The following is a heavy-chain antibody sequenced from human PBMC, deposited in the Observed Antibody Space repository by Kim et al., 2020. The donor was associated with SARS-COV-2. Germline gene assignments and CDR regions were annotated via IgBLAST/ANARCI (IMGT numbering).Heavy chain of an antibody. J-gene: IGHJ5*02. V-gene: IGHV3-43*02. Sequence: GGSLRLSCAASGFTFDDYAMHWVRQAPGKGLEWVSLISGDGGSTYYADSVKGRFTISRDNSKNSLYLQMNSLRTEDTALYYCAKNPYDFWSGYMMNWFDPWGQGTLVTVSS. D-gene: IGHD3-3*01. CDR3: AKNPYDFWSGYMMNWFDP. CDR2: ISGDGGST. CDR1: GFTFDDYA.